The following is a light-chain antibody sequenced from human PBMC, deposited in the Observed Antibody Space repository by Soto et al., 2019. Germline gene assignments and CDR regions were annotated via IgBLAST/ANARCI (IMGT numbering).Light chain of an antibody. CDR3: ATWDDSVKGWV. Sequence: QSVLIQPPSVSGTPGQRVTITCSGSRSNIGTKTVNWYQKLPGSAPKLLIYDNNQRPSEVPDRFSGSKSGTSASLAISGLQSEDEADYYCATWDDSVKGWVFGGGTKLTVL. V-gene: IGLV1-44*01. CDR2: DNN. CDR1: RSNIGTKT. J-gene: IGLJ3*02.